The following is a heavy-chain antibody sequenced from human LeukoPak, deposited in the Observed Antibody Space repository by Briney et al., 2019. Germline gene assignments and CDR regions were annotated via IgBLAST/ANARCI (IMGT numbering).Heavy chain of an antibody. V-gene: IGHV6-1*01. J-gene: IGHJ4*02. CDR2: TYYRSKWYN. Sequence: SQTLSLTCAISGDSVSSNSAAWNWIRQSPSSGLEWLGRTYYRSKWYNDYAISVKSRITINPDTSKNQFSLQLNSVTPEDTAVYYCASSSSQRSYGFDYWGQGTLVTVSS. D-gene: IGHD5-18*01. CDR1: GDSVSSNSAA. CDR3: ASSSSQRSYGFDY.